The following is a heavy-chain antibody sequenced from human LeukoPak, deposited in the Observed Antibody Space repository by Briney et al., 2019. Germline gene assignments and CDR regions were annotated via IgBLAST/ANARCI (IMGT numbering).Heavy chain of an antibody. CDR1: GYTFTGYY. J-gene: IGHJ4*02. Sequence: ASVKVSCKASGYTFTGYYMHWVRQAPGQGLEWMAWINPNSGGTNYAQKFQGRVTMTRDTSISTAYMELSRLTSDDTAVYYCARAPLGLPFDYWGQGSPVTVSS. CDR3: ARAPLGLPFDY. CDR2: INPNSGGT. V-gene: IGHV1-2*02.